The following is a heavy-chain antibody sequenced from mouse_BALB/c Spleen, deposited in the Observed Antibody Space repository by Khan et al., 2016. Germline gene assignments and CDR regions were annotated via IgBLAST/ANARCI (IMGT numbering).Heavy chain of an antibody. CDR1: GFTFTDYY. D-gene: IGHD1-1*01. CDR2: IRNKANGYTT. Sequence: EVELVESGGGLVQPGGSLRLSCATSGFTFTDYYMSWVRQPPGKALEWLGFIRNKANGYTTEYSASVKGRLTISRDNSPSILYLQMNNLRAEDSATYYCARDWDGSSLYFDYWGQGTTLTVSS. J-gene: IGHJ2*01. V-gene: IGHV7-3*02. CDR3: ARDWDGSSLYFDY.